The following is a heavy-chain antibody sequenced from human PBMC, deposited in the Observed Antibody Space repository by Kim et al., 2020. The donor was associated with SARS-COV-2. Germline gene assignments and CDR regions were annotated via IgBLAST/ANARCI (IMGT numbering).Heavy chain of an antibody. D-gene: IGHD3-3*01. CDR2: IIPILGIA. CDR1: GGTFSSYA. J-gene: IGHJ5*02. CDR3: ASGGGDFWSGYYSGFGSGNWFDP. Sequence: SVKVSCKASGGTFSSYAISWVRQAPGQGLEWMGRIIPILGIANYAQKFQGRVTITADKSTSTAYMELSSLRSEDTAVYYCASGGGDFWSGYYSGFGSGNWFDPWGQGTLVTVSS. V-gene: IGHV1-69*04.